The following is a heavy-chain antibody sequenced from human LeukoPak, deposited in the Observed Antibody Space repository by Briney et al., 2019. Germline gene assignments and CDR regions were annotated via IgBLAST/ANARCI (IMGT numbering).Heavy chain of an antibody. CDR1: GYSFSGHY. D-gene: IGHD5-24*01. CDR3: ARATTYYYYYMDV. V-gene: IGHV1-2*02. J-gene: IGHJ6*03. CDR2: ISPNSGGT. Sequence: RRASVKVSCKASGYSFSGHYMHWVRQAPGQGPEWMGWISPNSGGTNYAQKFQGRVTMTGDTSISTAYMELSSLRSDDTAVYYCARATTYYYYYMDVWGKGTTVTVSS.